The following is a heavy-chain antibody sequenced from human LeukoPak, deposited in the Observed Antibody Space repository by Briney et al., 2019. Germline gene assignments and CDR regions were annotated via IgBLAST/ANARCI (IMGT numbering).Heavy chain of an antibody. V-gene: IGHV3-23*01. Sequence: GGSLRLSCAASGFTFSSYALSWVLHAPGTGLEWVSAISGSGGSTYYADSVKGRFTISRDNSKNTLYPQMNSLRAEDTAVFFFEQKAAYDILTGYYTLFDYWGQGTLVTVSS. CDR1: GFTFSSYA. J-gene: IGHJ4*02. CDR3: EQKAAYDILTGYYTLFDY. D-gene: IGHD3-9*01. CDR2: ISGSGGST.